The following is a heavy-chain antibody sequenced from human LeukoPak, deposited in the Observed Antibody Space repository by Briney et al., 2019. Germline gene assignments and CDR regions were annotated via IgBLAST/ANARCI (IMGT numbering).Heavy chain of an antibody. D-gene: IGHD2-15*01. J-gene: IGHJ4*02. CDR2: IYYSGST. CDR3: ARGRYCSGGSCYSEVDY. V-gene: IGHV4-31*03. Sequence: SQTLSLTCTVSGGSTSSGGYYWSWIRQHPGKGLEWIGYIYYSGSTYYNPSLKSRVTISVDTSKNQFSLKLSSVTAADTAVYYCARGRYCSGGSCYSEVDYWGQGTLVTVSS. CDR1: GGSTSSGGYY.